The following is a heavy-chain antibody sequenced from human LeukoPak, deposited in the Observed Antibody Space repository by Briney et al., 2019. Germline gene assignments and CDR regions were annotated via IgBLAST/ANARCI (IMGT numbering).Heavy chain of an antibody. J-gene: IGHJ4*02. D-gene: IGHD5-12*01. CDR2: IYYSGST. CDR3: ARQMSGYDYRGDFDY. V-gene: IGHV4-59*08. Sequence: PSETLSLTCTVSGGSISSYYWSWIRQPPGKGLEWIGYIYYSGSTNYNPSLKSRVTISVDTSKNQFSLKLSSVTAADTAVYYCARQMSGYDYRGDFDYWGQGTLVTVSS. CDR1: GGSISSYY.